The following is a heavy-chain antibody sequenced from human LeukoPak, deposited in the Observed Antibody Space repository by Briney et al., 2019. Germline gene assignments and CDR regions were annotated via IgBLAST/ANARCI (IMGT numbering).Heavy chain of an antibody. D-gene: IGHD3-22*01. CDR2: IYSGGST. CDR3: GGSSGYYSYYYGMDV. J-gene: IGHJ6*02. V-gene: IGHV3-53*01. CDR1: RFTFRAYL. Sequence: PGGSLRLSCAASRFTFRAYLMAWVRQAPGKGLEWVSVIYSGGSTYYADSMKGRFTISRDNSKNTLYLQMNSLRAEDTAVYYCGGSSGYYSYYYGMDVWGQGTTVTVSS.